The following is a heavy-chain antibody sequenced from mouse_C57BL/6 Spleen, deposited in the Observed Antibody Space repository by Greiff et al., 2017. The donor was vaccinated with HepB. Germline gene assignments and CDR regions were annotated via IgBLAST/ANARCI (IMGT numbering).Heavy chain of an antibody. CDR2: INPSNGGT. Sequence: QVQLQQPGTELVKPGASVKLSCKASGYTFTSYWMHWVKQRPGQGLEWIGNINPSNGGTNYNEKFKSKATLTVDKSSSTAYMQLSSLTSEDSAVYYCARWGYGNFPQCYFDYWGQGTTLTVSS. CDR1: GYTFTSYW. J-gene: IGHJ2*01. D-gene: IGHD2-1*01. V-gene: IGHV1-53*01. CDR3: ARWGYGNFPQCYFDY.